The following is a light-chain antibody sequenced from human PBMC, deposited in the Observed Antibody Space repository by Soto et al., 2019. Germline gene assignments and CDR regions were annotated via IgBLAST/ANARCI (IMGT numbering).Light chain of an antibody. V-gene: IGLV2-14*03. CDR2: DVT. CDR3: GSYTSSNTLEMV. Sequence: QSVLTQPASVSGSPGQSITISCTGTSSYVGVYYYVSWFQQHPGKAPKLMIYDVTKRPSGVSNRFSGCMSGNTASLTISGLQAEDEAHYYCGSYTSSNTLEMVFRGGTKLTVL. J-gene: IGLJ2*01. CDR1: SSYVGVYYY.